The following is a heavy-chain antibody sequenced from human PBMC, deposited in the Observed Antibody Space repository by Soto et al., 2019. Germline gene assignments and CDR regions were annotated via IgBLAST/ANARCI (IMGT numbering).Heavy chain of an antibody. V-gene: IGHV3-7*01. CDR3: ASFSWIGYCSGGSCYSDDY. CDR1: GFIFANAW. J-gene: IGHJ4*02. CDR2: IKQDGSEK. D-gene: IGHD2-15*01. Sequence: GGSLRLSCVGSGFIFANAWMNWVRQAPGKGLEWVANIKQDGSEKYYVDSVKGRFTISRDNAKNSLYLQMNSLRAEDTAVYYCASFSWIGYCSGGSCYSDDYWGQGTLVTVSS.